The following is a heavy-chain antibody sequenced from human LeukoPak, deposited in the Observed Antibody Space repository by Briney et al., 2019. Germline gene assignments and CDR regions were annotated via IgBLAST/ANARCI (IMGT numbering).Heavy chain of an antibody. Sequence: GGSLRLSCAASGFTFSSYSMNWVRQAPGKGLEWVSYISSSGSTIYYADSVKGRFTISRDNAKNSLYLQMNSLRAEDTAVYYCARAGGVVIPTTSDYWGQGTLVAVSS. CDR1: GFTFSSYS. CDR3: ARAGGVVIPTTSDY. J-gene: IGHJ4*02. D-gene: IGHD3-3*01. V-gene: IGHV3-48*04. CDR2: ISSSGSTI.